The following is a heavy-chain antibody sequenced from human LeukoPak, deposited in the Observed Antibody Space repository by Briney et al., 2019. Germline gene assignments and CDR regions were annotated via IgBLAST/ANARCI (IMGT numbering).Heavy chain of an antibody. Sequence: GGSLRLSCAASGFTFSSYGMSWVRQAPGKGLEWVSAIETGGASTYYADSVKGRFTISRDNAKNSLYLQMNSLRAEDTAVYYCARDDYYYPSDYWGQGTLVTVSS. CDR3: ARDDYYYPSDY. CDR1: GFTFSSYG. D-gene: IGHD3-22*01. J-gene: IGHJ4*02. V-gene: IGHV3-21*01. CDR2: IETGGAST.